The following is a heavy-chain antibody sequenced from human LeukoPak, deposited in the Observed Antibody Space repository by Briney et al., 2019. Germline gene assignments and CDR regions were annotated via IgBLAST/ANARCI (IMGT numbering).Heavy chain of an antibody. CDR3: AKVSLDYYDPCGYYYHSDPFDV. Sequence: GGSLRLSCAASLFTSSSYSMNWFRQAPGKGLEWVSSISSSSTYMYYADSVKGRFTISRDNAKNALYLQMNILRADDTAVYYCAKVSLDYYDPCGYYYHSDPFDVWGQGTMVTVSA. V-gene: IGHV3-21*01. D-gene: IGHD3-22*01. CDR2: ISSSSTYM. CDR1: LFTSSSYS. J-gene: IGHJ3*01.